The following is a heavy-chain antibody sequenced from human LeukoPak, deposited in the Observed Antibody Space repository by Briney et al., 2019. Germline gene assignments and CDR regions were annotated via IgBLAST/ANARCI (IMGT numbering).Heavy chain of an antibody. CDR2: IHYSGST. CDR3: ARSSGKWSGDYYHYMDV. CDR1: GGSISSYY. J-gene: IGHJ6*03. D-gene: IGHD3-3*01. Sequence: PSETLSLTCTVSGGSISSYYWSWIRQPPGKGLEWIGYIHYSGSTTYNPSLKSRVTISVDTSKNQFSLKLSSVTAADTAVYYCARSSGKWSGDYYHYMDVWGRGTTVTISS. V-gene: IGHV4-59*01.